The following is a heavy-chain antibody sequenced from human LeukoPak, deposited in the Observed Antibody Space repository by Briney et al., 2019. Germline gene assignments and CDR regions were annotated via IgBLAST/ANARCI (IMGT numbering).Heavy chain of an antibody. V-gene: IGHV3-7*04. D-gene: IGHD3-22*01. CDR2: IKEDGSEK. J-gene: IGHJ4*02. CDR1: GFTPSSYW. Sequence: PGGSLRLSCAASGFTPSSYWMSWVRQAPGKGLEWVANIKEDGSEKHYVDSVKGRFTISRDNAKNSLYLQMNGLRGEDTAVYYCARAPRGYFFDSSGYYYAYYFDYWGQGTLVTVS. CDR3: ARAPRGYFFDSSGYYYAYYFDY.